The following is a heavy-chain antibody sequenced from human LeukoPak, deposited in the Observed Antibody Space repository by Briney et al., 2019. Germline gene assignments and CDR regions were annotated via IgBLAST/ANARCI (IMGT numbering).Heavy chain of an antibody. CDR2: ITSNGGST. Sequence: GGSLRLSCSASGFTFSSYAMNWVRQAPGKGLEYVSAITSNGGSTYYADSVKGRFTISRDNSKNTLYLQMSSLRAEDTAVYYWVKGRCSGSSCKGGDYWGKGPRSPSPQ. J-gene: IGHJ4*03. CDR3: VKGRCSGSSCKGGDY. V-gene: IGHV3-64D*06. D-gene: IGHD2-2*01. CDR1: GFTFSSYA.